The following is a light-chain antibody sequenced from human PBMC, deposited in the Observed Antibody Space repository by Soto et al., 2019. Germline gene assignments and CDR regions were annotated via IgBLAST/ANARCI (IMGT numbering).Light chain of an antibody. CDR3: CLYAGSSTFAV. Sequence: QSVLTQPASVSGSPGQSITISCTGTSSDVGSYNLVSWYQQHPGKAPKLMIYEGSKRPSGVSNRFSGSKSGNTASLTISGLQAEDEADYYCCLYAGSSTFAVFGGGPKVTVL. J-gene: IGLJ2*01. CDR2: EGS. CDR1: SSDVGSYNL. V-gene: IGLV2-23*03.